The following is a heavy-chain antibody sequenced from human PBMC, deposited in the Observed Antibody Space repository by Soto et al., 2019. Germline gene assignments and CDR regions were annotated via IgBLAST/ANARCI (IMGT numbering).Heavy chain of an antibody. CDR2: ISGSGVRS. Sequence: GGSLRLSCAASGFTFSNYAMTWVRQGPGKGLEWVSGISGSGVRSYYADSVKGRFTISRDNSKSTLYLQMNSLRAEDTAVYYRAKAYFVWSSEQPYYFDYWGQGTLVTVSS. CDR3: AKAYFVWSSEQPYYFDY. CDR1: GFTFSNYA. J-gene: IGHJ4*02. V-gene: IGHV3-23*01. D-gene: IGHD3-16*01.